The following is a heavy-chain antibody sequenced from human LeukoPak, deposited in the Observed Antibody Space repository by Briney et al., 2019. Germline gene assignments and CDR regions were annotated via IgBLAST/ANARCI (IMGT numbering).Heavy chain of an antibody. V-gene: IGHV4-4*07. CDR2: IYTSGST. CDR3: ARDRPYSKWFDP. CDR1: GGTLDIYY. D-gene: IGHD2-15*01. Sequence: SETLSLTCTVSGGTLDIYYWHWIRQSAGKGLEWIGRIYTSGSTNYNPSLKSRVAMSVDTSKKQFSLKLSSVTAADTAVYYGARDRPYSKWFDPWGQGTLVTVSS. J-gene: IGHJ5*02.